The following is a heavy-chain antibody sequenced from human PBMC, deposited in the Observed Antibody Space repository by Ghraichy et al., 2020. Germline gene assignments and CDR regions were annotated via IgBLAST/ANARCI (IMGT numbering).Heavy chain of an antibody. CDR2: IKGDGSEK. Sequence: GGSLRLSCAASGFIFNDFWMNWVRQTPGKGPEWVANIKGDGSEKFYVDSVKGRFTVSRDNAKNSLFLLMNSLTVEDTAVYFCARVKYSDSSGYPFDYWGQGTVVTVSS. CDR1: GFIFNDFW. J-gene: IGHJ4*02. D-gene: IGHD3-22*01. V-gene: IGHV3-7*03. CDR3: ARVKYSDSSGYPFDY.